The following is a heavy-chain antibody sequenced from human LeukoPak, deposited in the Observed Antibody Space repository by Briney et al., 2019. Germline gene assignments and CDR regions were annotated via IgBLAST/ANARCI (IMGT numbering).Heavy chain of an antibody. CDR3: ATGDKGAILTGYNYYFYMDV. CDR2: INPSGGST. J-gene: IGHJ6*03. Sequence: ASVKVSCKASGYTFTSYYMHWVRQAPGQGLEWMGIINPSGGSTSYAQKFQGRVTMTEDTSTDTAYTELSSLRSEDTAVYYCATGDKGAILTGYNYYFYMDVWGKGTTVTISS. CDR1: GYTFTSYY. D-gene: IGHD3-9*01. V-gene: IGHV1-46*01.